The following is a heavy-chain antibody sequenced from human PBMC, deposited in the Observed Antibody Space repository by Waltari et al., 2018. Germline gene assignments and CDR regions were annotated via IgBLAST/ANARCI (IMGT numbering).Heavy chain of an antibody. V-gene: IGHV4-59*02. CDR3: ATPGSGWLAPIDY. J-gene: IGHJ4*02. CDR2: LYYSGTT. D-gene: IGHD6-19*01. Sequence: QVQLQESGPGLLQPSETLSLTCTVSGGSVSHYYWSWIRQPPGTGLELIGYLYYSGTTHYNPSLKSRVTISVDTSKNQFSRKLNSVTAADTAVYYCATPGSGWLAPIDYWGQGALVTVSS. CDR1: GGSVSHYY.